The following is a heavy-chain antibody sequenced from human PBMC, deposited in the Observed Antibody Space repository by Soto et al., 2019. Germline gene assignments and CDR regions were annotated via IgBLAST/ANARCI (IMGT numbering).Heavy chain of an antibody. Sequence: EVQLVESGGGLVKPGGSLRLSCAASGFTFSSYSMNWVRQAPGKGLEWVSTISSRNNDMYYVDSVKGRFTISRDNARNSVYLQMNRLRADDTAVYYCARDVNGGVCGAWGQGTVVTVSS. CDR3: ARDVNGGVCGA. V-gene: IGHV3-21*01. J-gene: IGHJ5*02. CDR2: ISSRNNDM. CDR1: GFTFSSYS. D-gene: IGHD3-16*01.